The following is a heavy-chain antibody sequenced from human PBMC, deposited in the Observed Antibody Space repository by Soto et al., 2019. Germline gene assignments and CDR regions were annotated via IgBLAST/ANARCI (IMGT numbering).Heavy chain of an antibody. J-gene: IGHJ6*04. Sequence: QVHLVQSGAEVKKPGASVKVSCKGSGYAFTTYGITWVRQAPGKGLEWMGWISAHNGNTNQAQKLQGRVTGTRDTTTSAADTGLRTLSSGATAGYCGGRGRYGDDWGKGAPVTVSS. D-gene: IGHD4-17*01. V-gene: IGHV1-18*01. CDR1: GYAFTTYG. CDR3: GRGRYGDD. CDR2: ISAHNGNT.